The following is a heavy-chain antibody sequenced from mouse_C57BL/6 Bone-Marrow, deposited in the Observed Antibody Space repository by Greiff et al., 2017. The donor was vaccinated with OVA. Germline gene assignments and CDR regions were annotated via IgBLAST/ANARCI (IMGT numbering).Heavy chain of an antibody. Sequence: VQLQQSGAELVRPGTSVKVSCKASGYAFTNYLIKWVKQRPGQGLEWIGVINPGSGGTNYNEKFKGKATLTADKSSSTAYMQLSSLTSEDSAVYFCARWIYDGYSYYFDYWGQGTTLTVSS. CDR2: INPGSGGT. CDR1: GYAFTNYL. V-gene: IGHV1-54*01. CDR3: ARWIYDGYSYYFDY. D-gene: IGHD2-3*01. J-gene: IGHJ2*01.